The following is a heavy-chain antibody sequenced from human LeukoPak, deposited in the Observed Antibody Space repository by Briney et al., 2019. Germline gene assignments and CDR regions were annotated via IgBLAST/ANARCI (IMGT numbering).Heavy chain of an antibody. Sequence: SETLSLTCAVYGGSFSGYYWSGIRQPPGKGLEWIGEINHSGSTNYNPSLKSRVTISVDTSQSQFSLKLSSVTAADTAVYFCARGPFGVWGTYRYKGYFDYWGQGTLVTVSS. D-gene: IGHD3-16*02. CDR2: INHSGST. J-gene: IGHJ4*02. CDR1: GGSFSGYY. CDR3: ARGPFGVWGTYRYKGYFDY. V-gene: IGHV4-34*01.